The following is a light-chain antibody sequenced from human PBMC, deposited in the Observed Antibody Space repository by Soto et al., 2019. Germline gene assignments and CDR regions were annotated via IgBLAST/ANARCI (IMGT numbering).Light chain of an antibody. V-gene: IGLV2-11*01. CDR2: DVT. CDR1: GSDVGGYNY. J-gene: IGLJ1*01. CDR3: CSYVSTYTNV. Sequence: QSVLTQPRSVSGSPGQSVTISCTGTGSDVGGYNYVSWYQQHPGKAPKLMIFDVTTRPPGVPDRFSGSKSGNTASLTISGLQAEDEADYYCCSYVSTYTNVFGTGTKVTV.